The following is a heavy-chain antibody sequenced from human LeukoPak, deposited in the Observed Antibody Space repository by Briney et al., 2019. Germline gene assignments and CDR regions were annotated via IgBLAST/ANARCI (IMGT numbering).Heavy chain of an antibody. CDR1: GFTFSDYW. D-gene: IGHD5-24*01. V-gene: IGHV3-21*01. CDR2: ISSSSSYI. CDR3: ARGQIQRWLQPFDY. J-gene: IGHJ4*02. Sequence: GGSLRLSCTASGFTFSDYWMAWVRQAPGKGLEWVSSISSSSSYIYYADSVKGRFTISRDNAKNSLYLQMNSLRAEDTAVYYCARGQIQRWLQPFDYWGQGTLVTVSS.